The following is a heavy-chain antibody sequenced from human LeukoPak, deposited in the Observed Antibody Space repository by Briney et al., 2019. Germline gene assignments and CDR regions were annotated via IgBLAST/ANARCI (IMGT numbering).Heavy chain of an antibody. J-gene: IGHJ4*02. CDR2: IKQEGSEK. V-gene: IGHV3-7*01. CDR3: ARVIYYGSGSYYDN. Sequence: PGGSLRLSCAASGFTFSSYWMSWVRQAPGKGLEWVANIKQEGSEKYYVDSVKGRFTISRDNAKNSLYLQMNSLRAEDTAVYYCARVIYYGSGSYYDNWGQGTLVTVSS. CDR1: GFTFSSYW. D-gene: IGHD3-10*01.